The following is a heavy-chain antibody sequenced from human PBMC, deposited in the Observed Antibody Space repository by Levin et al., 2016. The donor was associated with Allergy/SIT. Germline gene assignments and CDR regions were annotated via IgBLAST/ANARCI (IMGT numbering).Heavy chain of an antibody. CDR1: GGSISSSSYY. D-gene: IGHD5-18*01. J-gene: IGHJ4*02. Sequence: SETLSLTCTVSGGSISSSSYYWGWIRQPPGKGLEWIGSIYYSGSTYYNPSLKSRVTISVDTSKNQFSLKLSSVTAADTAVYYCARLVPNVDTAMVHFDYWGQGTLVTVSS. V-gene: IGHV4-39*01. CDR3: ARLVPNVDTAMVHFDY. CDR2: IYYSGST.